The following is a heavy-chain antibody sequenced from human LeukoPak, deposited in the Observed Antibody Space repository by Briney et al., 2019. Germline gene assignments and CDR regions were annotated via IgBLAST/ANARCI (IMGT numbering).Heavy chain of an antibody. Sequence: PSETLSLACTVSGGSISSSSYYWGWIRQPPGKGLEWIGSIYYSGSTYYNPSLKSRVTISVDTSKNQFSLKLSSVTAADTAVYYCATSPTPSYYDFWSGYSVYYGMDVWGQGTTVTVSS. CDR2: IYYSGST. D-gene: IGHD3-3*01. J-gene: IGHJ6*02. CDR3: ATSPTPSYYDFWSGYSVYYGMDV. CDR1: GGSISSSSYY. V-gene: IGHV4-39*07.